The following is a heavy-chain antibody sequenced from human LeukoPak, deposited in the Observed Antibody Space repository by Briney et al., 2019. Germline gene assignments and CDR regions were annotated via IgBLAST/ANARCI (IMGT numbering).Heavy chain of an antibody. CDR1: GGSFSGYY. V-gene: IGHV4-34*01. CDR3: ARDYCSGGSCYPLNWFDP. CDR2: INHSGST. J-gene: IGHJ5*02. Sequence: SETLSLTCAVHGGSFSGYYWSWIRQPPGKGREWIGQINHSGSTNYNPSLKSRVTISVDTSKYQFSLELSSVTAADTAVYYCARDYCSGGSCYPLNWFDPWGQGTLVTVSS. D-gene: IGHD2-15*01.